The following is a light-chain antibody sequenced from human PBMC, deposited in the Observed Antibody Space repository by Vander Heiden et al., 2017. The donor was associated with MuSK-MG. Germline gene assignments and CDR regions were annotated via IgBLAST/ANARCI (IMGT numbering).Light chain of an antibody. Sequence: DIQMTQSPSSLSASVGDRVTITCRASQSISSYLHWYQQKPGKAPKLLIYAASSLQSGVPSRFSGSGSGTDFTLTISRLQPEDFATYYCQQSDSTPQTFGQGTKVEIK. CDR2: AAS. CDR3: QQSDSTPQT. J-gene: IGKJ1*01. V-gene: IGKV1-39*01. CDR1: QSISSY.